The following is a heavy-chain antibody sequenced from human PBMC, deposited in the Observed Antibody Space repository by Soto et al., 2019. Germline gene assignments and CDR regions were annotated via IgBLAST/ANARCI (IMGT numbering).Heavy chain of an antibody. J-gene: IGHJ6*02. CDR1: GLTFSSFD. V-gene: IGHV3-13*01. CDR2: IGAPGDT. D-gene: IGHD5-12*01. Sequence: GGALRLSCAASGLTFSSFDMHWIRQATGKGLEWVAGIGAPGDTYYRGSVKGRFTIYRENAKTPVYLQMNSLRAGDTAVYYCAREYGGLRGGMDVWGQGTTVTVSS. CDR3: AREYGGLRGGMDV.